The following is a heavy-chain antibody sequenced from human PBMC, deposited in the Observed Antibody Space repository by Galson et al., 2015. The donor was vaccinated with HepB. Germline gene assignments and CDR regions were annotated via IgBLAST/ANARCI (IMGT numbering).Heavy chain of an antibody. V-gene: IGHV4-39*01. Sequence: LSLTCTVSGGSISSSSYYWGWIRQPPGKGLEWIGSIYYSGSTYYNPSLKSRVTISVDTSKNQFSLKLSSVTAADTAVYYCARHKRWWFDPWGQGTLVTVSS. CDR2: IYYSGST. CDR1: GGSISSSSYY. J-gene: IGHJ5*02. D-gene: IGHD4-23*01. CDR3: ARHKRWWFDP.